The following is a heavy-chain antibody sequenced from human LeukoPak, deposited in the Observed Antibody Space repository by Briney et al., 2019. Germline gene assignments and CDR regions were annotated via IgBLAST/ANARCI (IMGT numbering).Heavy chain of an antibody. CDR1: GFTFSDHY. J-gene: IGHJ4*02. CDR2: LSNTGSDI. CDR3: ARGHWGLDY. Sequence: SGGSLRLSCAVSGFTFSDHYMTWIRQAPGKGLEYISYLSNTGSDISYAGSVKGRFSISRDNAKNSLYLQMNSLRAEDTAMYYCARGHWGLDYWGQGTLVTVSS. D-gene: IGHD7-27*01. V-gene: IGHV3-11*01.